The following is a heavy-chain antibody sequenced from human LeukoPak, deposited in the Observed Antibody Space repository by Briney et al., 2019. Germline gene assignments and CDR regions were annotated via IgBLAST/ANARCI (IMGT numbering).Heavy chain of an antibody. J-gene: IGHJ6*03. CDR1: GYTFTSYD. CDR3: ARSAGIAATVYYYYMDV. V-gene: IGHV1-8*01. Sequence: ASVKGSCKASGYTFTSYDINWVREATGQGLEWMGWMNPNSSNTGYAQKFQGRVTITADKSTSTAYMELSSLRSEDTAVYYCARSAGIAATVYYYYMDVWGKGTTVTVSS. CDR2: MNPNSSNT. D-gene: IGHD6-13*01.